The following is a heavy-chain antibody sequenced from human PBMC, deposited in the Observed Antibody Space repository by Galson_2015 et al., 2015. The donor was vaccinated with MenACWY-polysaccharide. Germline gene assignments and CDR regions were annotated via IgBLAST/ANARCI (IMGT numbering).Heavy chain of an antibody. D-gene: IGHD2-2*01. J-gene: IGHJ3*02. V-gene: IGHV3-33*01. CDR2: IQYDGSNK. CDR1: GSRFSHSG. Sequence: SLRLSCAASGSRFSHSGMHWVRQAPGTGLEWVAVIQYDGSNKVYADSVKGRFTISRDKSKNTVFLEMNTLGVEDAAVYYCAREGSRIVFHAFDIWGQGTMVTVSS. CDR3: AREGSRIVFHAFDI.